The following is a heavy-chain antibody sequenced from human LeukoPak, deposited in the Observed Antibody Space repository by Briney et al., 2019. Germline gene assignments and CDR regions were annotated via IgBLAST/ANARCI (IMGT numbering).Heavy chain of an antibody. CDR2: ISSSANSI. D-gene: IGHD3-16*01. CDR3: ARDGGPTHYYGMDV. Sequence: GGSLRLSCTASGFTFSDYYMSWIRQAPGKGLEWVSYISSSANSIYYADSVKGRFTISRDNAKSSLYLQMNSLRAEDTAVYYCARDGGPTHYYGMDVWGQGTTVTVSS. V-gene: IGHV3-11*04. CDR1: GFTFSDYY. J-gene: IGHJ6*02.